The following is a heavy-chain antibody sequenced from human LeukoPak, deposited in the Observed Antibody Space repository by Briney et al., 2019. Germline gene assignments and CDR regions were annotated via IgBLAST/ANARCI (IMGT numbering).Heavy chain of an antibody. CDR2: ISAYNGNT. CDR3: ARDLSAWYYDSSGYCPPFGY. V-gene: IGHV1-18*01. D-gene: IGHD3-22*01. CDR1: GYTFTSYG. Sequence: ASVKVSCKASGYTFTSYGISWVRQAPGQGLEWMGWISAYNGNTNYAQKLQGRVTMTTDTSTSTAYMELRSLRSDDTAVYYCARDLSAWYYDSSGYCPPFGYWGQGTLVTVSS. J-gene: IGHJ4*02.